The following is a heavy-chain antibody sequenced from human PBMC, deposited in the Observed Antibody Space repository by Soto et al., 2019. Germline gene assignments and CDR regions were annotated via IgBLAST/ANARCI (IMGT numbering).Heavy chain of an antibody. J-gene: IGHJ5*02. CDR2: IYWDDDK. Sequence: QITLKESGPTLVKPTQTLTLTCTFSGFSLSTSGVGADWIRQPPGKALEWLALIYWDDDKRYSPSLKSRLTITKDTSKNQVVLTMTNMDPVDTATYYCAHSLYDYVWGTNWFDPWGQGTLVTVSS. CDR1: GFSLSTSGVG. CDR3: AHSLYDYVWGTNWFDP. D-gene: IGHD3-16*01. V-gene: IGHV2-5*02.